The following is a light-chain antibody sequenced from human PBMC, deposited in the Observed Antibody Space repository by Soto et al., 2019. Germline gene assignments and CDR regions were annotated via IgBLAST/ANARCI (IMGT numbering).Light chain of an antibody. Sequence: DIVMTQSPDSVAVSLGERATINCRSSESVLYSPYNRSYLTWYQQKPGQPPKLLIYWASTRESGVPDRFSGSGSGTDFTLTISSLQAEDVAVYYCHQYYRTPLTFGGGTKVEIK. CDR3: HQYYRTPLT. V-gene: IGKV4-1*01. CDR2: WAS. CDR1: ESVLYSPYNRSY. J-gene: IGKJ4*01.